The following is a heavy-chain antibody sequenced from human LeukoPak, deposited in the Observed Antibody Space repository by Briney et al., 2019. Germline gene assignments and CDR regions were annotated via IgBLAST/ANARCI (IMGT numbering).Heavy chain of an antibody. Sequence: ESGPALVKPTQTLTLTCTFSGFSLSTSGMRVSWIRQPPGKALEWLARIDWDDDKFYSTSLKTRLTISKDTSKNQVVLTMTNMDPVDTATYCCARTPYCGGDCYVDYWGQGTLVTVSS. CDR3: ARTPYCGGDCYVDY. V-gene: IGHV2-70*04. J-gene: IGHJ4*02. CDR2: IDWDDDK. CDR1: GFSLSTSGMR. D-gene: IGHD2-21*02.